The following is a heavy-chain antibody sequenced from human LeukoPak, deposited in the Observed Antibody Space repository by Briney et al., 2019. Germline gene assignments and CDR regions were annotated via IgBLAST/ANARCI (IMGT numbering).Heavy chain of an antibody. V-gene: IGHV4-61*02. CDR2: IYSTGTT. J-gene: IGHJ4*02. Sequence: PSQTLSPTCTVSGGSITRGSNYWSWIRQPAGKGLEWIGRIYSTGTTNYNPSLKSRVTMSVDTSKNQFSLKLTSVTAADTAIYYCAREATRFGYSSSCCSPIDYWGQGTRVTVSS. CDR3: AREATRFGYSSSCCSPIDY. D-gene: IGHD6-13*01. CDR1: GGSITRGSNY.